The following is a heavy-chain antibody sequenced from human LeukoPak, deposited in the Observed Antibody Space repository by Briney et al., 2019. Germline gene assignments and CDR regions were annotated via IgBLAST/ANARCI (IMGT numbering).Heavy chain of an antibody. CDR2: ISSSSSYI. Sequence: KPGGSLRLSCAASGFTFSSYSMNWVRQAPGKGLEWVSSISSSSSYIYYADSVKGRFTISRDNAKNSLYLQMNSLRAEDTAVYYCARDPTVVAAAAGYFDYWGQGTLVTVSS. J-gene: IGHJ4*02. V-gene: IGHV3-21*01. CDR1: GFTFSSYS. CDR3: ARDPTVVAAAAGYFDY. D-gene: IGHD6-13*01.